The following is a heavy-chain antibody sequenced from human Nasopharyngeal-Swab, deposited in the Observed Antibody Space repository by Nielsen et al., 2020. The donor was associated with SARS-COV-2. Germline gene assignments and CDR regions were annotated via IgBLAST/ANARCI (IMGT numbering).Heavy chain of an antibody. D-gene: IGHD4-17*01. V-gene: IGHV4-39*01. CDR2: IYYSGST. J-gene: IGHJ4*02. Sequence: WISKSPGQGLEWIGSIYYSGSTYYNPSLKSRVTISVDTSKNQFSLKLSSVTAADTAVYYCARRLHDYGDLFVDYWGQGTLVTVSS. CDR3: ARRLHDYGDLFVDY.